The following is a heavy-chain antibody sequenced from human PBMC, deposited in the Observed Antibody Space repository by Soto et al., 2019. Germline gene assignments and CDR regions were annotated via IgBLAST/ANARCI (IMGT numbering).Heavy chain of an antibody. J-gene: IGHJ4*02. CDR3: ARSEATALDY. CDR2: IYHSGLT. Sequence: SETLSLTCAVSGGSISSSNWWSWVRQPPGKGLEWIGEIYHSGLTNYNPSLRSRVTISVDRSQNHFSLQLTSVTAADTAVYYCARSEATALDYWGQGTLVTVSS. V-gene: IGHV4-4*02. CDR1: GGSISSSNW.